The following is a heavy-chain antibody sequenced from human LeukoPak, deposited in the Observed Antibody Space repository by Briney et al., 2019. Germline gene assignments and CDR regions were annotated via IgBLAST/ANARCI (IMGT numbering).Heavy chain of an antibody. D-gene: IGHD6-13*01. Sequence: GGSLRLSCAASGFTFSSYEMNWVRQAPRKGLEWVSYISSSGSTIYYADSVKGRFTISRDNAKNSLYLQMNSLRAEDTAVYYCARPSSSWNFGAFDIWGQGTMVTVSS. CDR3: ARPSSSWNFGAFDI. CDR2: ISSSGSTI. J-gene: IGHJ3*02. CDR1: GFTFSSYE. V-gene: IGHV3-48*03.